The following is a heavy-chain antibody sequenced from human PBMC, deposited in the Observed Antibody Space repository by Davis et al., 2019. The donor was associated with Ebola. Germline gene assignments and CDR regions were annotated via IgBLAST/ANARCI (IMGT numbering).Heavy chain of an antibody. Sequence: ASVKVSCKASGYTFTSYDINWVRQATGQGLEWMGWMNPNSGNTGYAQKFQGRVTMTRNTSISTAYMELSSLRSEDTAVYYCARGRIAVDAFDIWGQGTMVTVSS. CDR3: ARGRIAVDAFDI. CDR1: GYTFTSYD. J-gene: IGHJ3*02. CDR2: MNPNSGNT. D-gene: IGHD6-19*01. V-gene: IGHV1-8*01.